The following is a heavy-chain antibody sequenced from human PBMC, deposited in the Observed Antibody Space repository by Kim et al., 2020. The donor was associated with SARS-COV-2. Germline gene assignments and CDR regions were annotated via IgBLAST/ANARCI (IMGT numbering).Heavy chain of an antibody. Sequence: YSPSFQGQVTISADKSISTAYLQWSSLKASDTAMYYCARPRTYYYGMDVWGQGTTVTVSS. CDR3: ARPRTYYYGMDV. V-gene: IGHV5-51*01. J-gene: IGHJ6*02.